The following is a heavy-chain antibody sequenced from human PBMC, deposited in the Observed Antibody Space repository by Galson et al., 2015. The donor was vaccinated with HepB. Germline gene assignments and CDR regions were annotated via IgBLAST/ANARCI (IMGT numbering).Heavy chain of an antibody. J-gene: IGHJ4*02. CDR1: GFTITYNY. Sequence: SLRLSCAASGFTITYNYLAWVRQAPGKGLEWVSVMYSSGDAYYEDSVKGRFTMSRDTSKNTLFLQMNSLRVEDTAIYYCARGESIEGYNTGFFGHWGQGTLITVSS. V-gene: IGHV3-53*01. CDR2: MYSSGDA. CDR3: ARGESIEGYNTGFFGH. D-gene: IGHD5-24*01.